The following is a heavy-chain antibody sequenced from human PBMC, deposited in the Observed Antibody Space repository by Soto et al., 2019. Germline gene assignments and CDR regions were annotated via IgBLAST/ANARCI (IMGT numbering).Heavy chain of an antibody. CDR2: IRSKANSYAT. D-gene: IGHD6-13*01. V-gene: IGHV3-73*01. J-gene: IGHJ6*02. Sequence: GGSLRLSCAAAGFTVSGSAMPWVRQASGKGLEWVGRIRSKANSYATAYTASVKGKFTISRDDSKNTAYLQMNSLKTEDTAVYYCSAYSSSWYGSYYGMDVWGQGTTVTVSS. CDR3: SAYSSSWYGSYYGMDV. CDR1: GFTVSGSA.